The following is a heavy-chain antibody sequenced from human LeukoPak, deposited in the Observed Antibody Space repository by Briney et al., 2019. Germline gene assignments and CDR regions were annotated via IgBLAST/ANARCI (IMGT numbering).Heavy chain of an antibody. D-gene: IGHD3-22*01. CDR3: AKGGYYDSSGYGLIDY. V-gene: IGHV3-30*18. CDR1: GFSFSSYG. Sequence: GGSLRLSCAASGFSFSSYGMHWVRQAPGKGLEWVAVISHDGSNKYYANSVKGRFTISGDNSKNTLYLQMNSLRAEDTAVYYCAKGGYYDSSGYGLIDYWGQGTLVTVSS. CDR2: ISHDGSNK. J-gene: IGHJ4*02.